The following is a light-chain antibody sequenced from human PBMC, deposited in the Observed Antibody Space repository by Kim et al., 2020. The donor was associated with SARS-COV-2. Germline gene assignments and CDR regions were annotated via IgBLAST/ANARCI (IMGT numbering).Light chain of an antibody. CDR1: SSDVGGYNY. Sequence: ITISCAGTSSDVGGYNYVSWYQQHPGKAPKLMIYDVSNRPSGVSNRFSGSKSGNTASLTISGLQAEDEADYCCSSYTSSSTLPYVFGTGTKVTVL. J-gene: IGLJ1*01. CDR3: SSYTSSSTLPYV. V-gene: IGLV2-14*03. CDR2: DVS.